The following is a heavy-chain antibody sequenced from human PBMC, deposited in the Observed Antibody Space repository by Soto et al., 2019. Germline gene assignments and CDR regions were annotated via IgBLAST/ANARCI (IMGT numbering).Heavy chain of an antibody. CDR2: ISGSGDNI. D-gene: IGHD2-15*01. V-gene: IGHV3-11*01. CDR3: ARGAWITCYYDDWFDT. J-gene: IGHJ5*02. Sequence: QVQLVESGGGLVKPGGSLRVSCAASGFSFSDYYMTWIRQAPGKGLEWVSYISGSGDNIHYADSVKGRFTISRDNAKNSLHLQMDSLRVEDTAVYYCARGAWITCYYDDWFDTWGQGTLVTVSS. CDR1: GFSFSDYY.